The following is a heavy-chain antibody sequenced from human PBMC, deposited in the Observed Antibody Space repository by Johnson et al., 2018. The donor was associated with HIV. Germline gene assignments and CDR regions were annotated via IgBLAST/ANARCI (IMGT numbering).Heavy chain of an antibody. J-gene: IGHJ3*02. CDR1: GFTFSSYW. V-gene: IGHV3-74*01. Sequence: VQLVESGGGLVQPGGSLRLSCAASGFTFSSYWMHWVRQAPGKGLVWVSRINSDGSSTNYADSVKGRFTISRANAKNTLYLQMNSLRAEDTAVYYCARALPYCSGGSCYAFDIWGQGTMVTVSS. CDR3: ARALPYCSGGSCYAFDI. D-gene: IGHD2-15*01. CDR2: INSDGSST.